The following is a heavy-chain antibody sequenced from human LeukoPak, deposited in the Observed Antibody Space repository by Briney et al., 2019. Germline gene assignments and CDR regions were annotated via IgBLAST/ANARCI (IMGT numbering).Heavy chain of an antibody. J-gene: IGHJ4*02. Sequence: GGSLRLSCAASGFTYSSYDMHWVRQATGKGLDWVSAIDIAGDTYYPGSVKGRFTISRENAKNSLYLQMNSLRAGDTAVYYCAKSVVVTAIPQYYFDYWGQGTLVTVSS. D-gene: IGHD2-21*02. CDR2: IDIAGDT. CDR1: GFTYSSYD. V-gene: IGHV3-13*01. CDR3: AKSVVVTAIPQYYFDY.